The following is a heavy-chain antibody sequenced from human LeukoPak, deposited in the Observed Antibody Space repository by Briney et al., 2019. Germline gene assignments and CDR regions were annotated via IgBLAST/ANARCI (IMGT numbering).Heavy chain of an antibody. CDR2: INWNGGST. J-gene: IGHJ4*02. CDR1: GFTFDDYG. V-gene: IGHV3-20*04. CDR3: ARFSVGAIEGGYFDY. D-gene: IGHD1-26*01. Sequence: GSLRLSCAASGFTFDDYGMSWVRQAPGKGLEWVSGINWNGGSTGYADSVKGRFTISRDNAKNSLYLQMNSPRAEDTALYYCARFSVGAIEGGYFDYWGQGTLVTVSS.